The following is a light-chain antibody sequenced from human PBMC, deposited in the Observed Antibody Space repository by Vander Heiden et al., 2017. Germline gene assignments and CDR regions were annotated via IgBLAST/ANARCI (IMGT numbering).Light chain of an antibody. J-gene: IGKJ3*01. CDR1: QSISSY. CDR2: AAS. Sequence: DILLSQSPSSLSASAGERVTITCRASQSISSYLNWYQQKPGKAPKLLIYAASSLPSGVPSRFSGSGSGTDFTLTISSLKPEDFATYYCQQSYKTPFTFGPGTKVXIK. V-gene: IGKV1-39*01. CDR3: QQSYKTPFT.